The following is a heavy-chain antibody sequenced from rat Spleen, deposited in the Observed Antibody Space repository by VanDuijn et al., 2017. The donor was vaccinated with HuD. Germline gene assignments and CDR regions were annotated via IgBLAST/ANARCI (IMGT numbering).Heavy chain of an antibody. CDR2: ISSGGGGI. J-gene: IGHJ4*01. D-gene: IGHD1-11*01. V-gene: IGHV5-20*01. CDR3: ATLNYGGYSDVMDA. Sequence: EVQLVESAGGLVQPGRSLKLSCAASGFTFSDHYMAWVRQAPTKGLEWVAYISSGGGGIYYPDSVQGRFTISRHNAKSTLYLQMDSLRSEDTATYYCATLNYGGYSDVMDAWGQGASVTVSS. CDR1: GFTFSDHY.